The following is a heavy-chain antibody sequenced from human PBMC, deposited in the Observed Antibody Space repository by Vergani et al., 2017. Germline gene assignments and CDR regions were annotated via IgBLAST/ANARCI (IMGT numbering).Heavy chain of an antibody. J-gene: IGHJ4*02. CDR2: IYHSGST. D-gene: IGHD4-23*01. V-gene: IGHV4-30-2*01. CDR3: ASRHDYGGPFDY. CDR1: GGSISSSDYS. Sequence: QLQLQGSGPGLVKPSETLSLTCTVSGGSISSSDYSWSWIRQPPGKGLEWIGYIYHSGSTYYNPSLKSRVTISVDRSKNQFSLKLSSVTAADTAVYYCASRHDYGGPFDYWGQGTLVTVSS.